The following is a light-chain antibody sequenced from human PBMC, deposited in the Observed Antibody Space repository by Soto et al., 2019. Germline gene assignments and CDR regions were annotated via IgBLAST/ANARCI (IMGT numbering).Light chain of an antibody. CDR2: GAS. CDR3: QHYNNWPAWT. Sequence: EIVLTQSPATLSLSPGERATLSCRASQSVSSYLAWYQQKPGQAPRLLIYGASTRATGIPARFSGSGSETEFTLTITSLQSEDFAVYYCQHYNNWPAWTFGQGTKVEIK. CDR1: QSVSSY. V-gene: IGKV3D-15*01. J-gene: IGKJ1*01.